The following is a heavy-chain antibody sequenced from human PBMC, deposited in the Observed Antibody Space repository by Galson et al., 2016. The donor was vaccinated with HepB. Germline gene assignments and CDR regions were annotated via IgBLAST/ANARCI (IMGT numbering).Heavy chain of an antibody. V-gene: IGHV3-9*01. CDR2: LSWNSGTT. J-gene: IGHJ4*02. CDR3: VKDGGYRSGIYSIDY. D-gene: IGHD3-10*01. Sequence: SLRLSCAASGFTFDDYGMHWVRQSPGKGLEWVAGLSWNSGTTDYADSAKGRFTISRDKAKNSLFLQMSSLRAEDTALYYCVKDGGYRSGIYSIDYWGQGTLVTVSS. CDR1: GFTFDDYG.